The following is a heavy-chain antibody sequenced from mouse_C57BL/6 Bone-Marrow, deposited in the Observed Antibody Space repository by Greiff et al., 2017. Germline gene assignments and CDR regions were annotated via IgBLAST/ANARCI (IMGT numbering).Heavy chain of an antibody. V-gene: IGHV1-19*01. CDR3: ARSPYGSPFAY. CDR2: INPYNGGT. D-gene: IGHD1-1*01. Sequence: EVKLMESGPVLVKPGASVKMSCKASGYTFTDYYMNWVKQSHGKSLEWIGVINPYNGGTSYNQKFKGKATLTVDKSSSTAYMELNSLTSEDSAVYYCARSPYGSPFAYWGQGTLVTVSA. J-gene: IGHJ3*01. CDR1: GYTFTDYY.